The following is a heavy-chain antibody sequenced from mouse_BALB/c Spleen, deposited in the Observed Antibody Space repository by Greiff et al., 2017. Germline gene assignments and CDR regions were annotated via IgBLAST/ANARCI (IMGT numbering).Heavy chain of an antibody. J-gene: IGHJ1*01. CDR1: GYTFPSYA. D-gene: IGHD2-3*01. CDR2: IFPGDGST. CDR3: ARSGYDGYYHWYFDV. V-gene: IGHV1S56*01. Sequence: VQLPQSGPELVKPGGFVKISCKASGYTFPSYAIKWVEPKPGTGLEWIGWIFPGDGSTKYNEKFKGKATLTADKSSSTAYMQLSSLTSENSAVYFCARSGYDGYYHWYFDVWGAGTTVTVSS.